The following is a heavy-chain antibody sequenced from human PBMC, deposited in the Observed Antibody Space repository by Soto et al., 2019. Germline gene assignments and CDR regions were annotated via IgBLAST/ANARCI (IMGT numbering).Heavy chain of an antibody. CDR3: ASGPSTHLDV. V-gene: IGHV3-48*01. D-gene: IGHD2-2*01. J-gene: IGHJ4*02. Sequence: EVQLVESGGGLVQPGGSLRLSCAASGFTFSSYSMNWVRQAPGKGLEWVSYISSSSSTIYYADSVKGRFTISRDNAKNSLNLQRNSVRVEDTAVYYCASGPSTHLDVWCQGTLVAVSS. CDR1: GFTFSSYS. CDR2: ISSSSSTI.